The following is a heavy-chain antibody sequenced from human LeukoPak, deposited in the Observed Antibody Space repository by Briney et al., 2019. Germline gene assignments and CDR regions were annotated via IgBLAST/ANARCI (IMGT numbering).Heavy chain of an antibody. D-gene: IGHD2-15*01. J-gene: IGHJ4*02. CDR2: FNHSGST. Sequence: PSETLSLTCAVYGGSFSGYYWSWIRQPPGKGLEWIGEFNHSGSTNYNPSLKSRVTISVDTSKNKFSLKLSSVTAADTAVYYCARGPRKICSGGSCSSDYWGQGTLVTVSS. V-gene: IGHV4-34*01. CDR1: GGSFSGYY. CDR3: ARGPRKICSGGSCSSDY.